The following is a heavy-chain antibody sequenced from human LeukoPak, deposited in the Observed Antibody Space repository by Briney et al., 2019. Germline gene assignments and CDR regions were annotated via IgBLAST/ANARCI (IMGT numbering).Heavy chain of an antibody. Sequence: PSETLSLTCTVSGGSISGDYWNWIRQPPGKGLEWIGYTSYSGNTDYEPSLRSRVTMSVDTYKNQLSLKLTSATAADTAVYYCARWHSHGRYFDYWGQGALVTVSS. V-gene: IGHV4-59*01. CDR1: GGSISGDY. CDR3: ARWHSHGRYFDY. J-gene: IGHJ4*02. D-gene: IGHD1-26*01. CDR2: TSYSGNT.